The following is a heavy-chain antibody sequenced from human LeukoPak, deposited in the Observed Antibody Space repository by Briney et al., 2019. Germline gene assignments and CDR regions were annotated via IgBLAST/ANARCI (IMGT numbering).Heavy chain of an antibody. CDR1: GFKLSGYS. CDR2: INSSSGTI. CDR3: ANTWSDGSGSYSLDY. Sequence: GGSLRLSCAASGFKLSGYSMNWVRQAPGKGLEWVSYINSSSGTIIYADSVKGRFTISRDNSKNTLYLQMNSLRAGDTAVYYCANTWSDGSGSYSLDYWGQGTLVTVSS. J-gene: IGHJ4*02. D-gene: IGHD3-10*01. V-gene: IGHV3-48*01.